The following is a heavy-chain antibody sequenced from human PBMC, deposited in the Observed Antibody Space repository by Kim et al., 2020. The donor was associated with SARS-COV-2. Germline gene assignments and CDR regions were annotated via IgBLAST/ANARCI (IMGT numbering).Heavy chain of an antibody. V-gene: IGHV3-48*03. J-gene: IGHJ6*02. Sequence: GGSLRLSCAASGFTFSSYEMNWVHQAPGKGLEWVSYISSSGSTIYYADSVKGRFTISRDNAKNSLYLQMNSLRAEDTAVYYCARDHDFWSGPSTYGMDVWGQGTTVTVSS. D-gene: IGHD3-3*01. CDR3: ARDHDFWSGPSTYGMDV. CDR2: ISSSGSTI. CDR1: GFTFSSYE.